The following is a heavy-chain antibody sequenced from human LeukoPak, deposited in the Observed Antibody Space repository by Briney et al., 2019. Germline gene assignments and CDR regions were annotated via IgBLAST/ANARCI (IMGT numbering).Heavy chain of an antibody. V-gene: IGHV4-59*12. CDR1: RGSISTYY. CDR2: IYYSGST. J-gene: IGHJ6*02. Sequence: SETLSLTCTVSRGSISTYYWSWIRQPPGKGLEWIGYIYYSGSTNYNPSLKSRVTISVDTSKNQFSLKLSSVTAADTAVYYCARARIAAAGYYYYGMDVWGQGTTVTVSS. D-gene: IGHD6-13*01. CDR3: ARARIAAAGYYYYGMDV.